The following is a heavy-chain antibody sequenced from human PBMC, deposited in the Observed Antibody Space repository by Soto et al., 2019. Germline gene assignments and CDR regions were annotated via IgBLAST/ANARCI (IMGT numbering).Heavy chain of an antibody. J-gene: IGHJ4*02. CDR1: EYTFAGYY. Sequence: QVQLVQSGAEVKNPGASVKISCKASEYTFAGYYIHWVRQAPGQGLEWVGIINAGGGSTIYAQKFQDRVTMTSDTSTNTVYMNLSSLTSEDTAVYYCAREKGGLSDYWGQGTLVTVSS. V-gene: IGHV1-46*01. CDR2: INAGGGST. D-gene: IGHD3-16*01. CDR3: AREKGGLSDY.